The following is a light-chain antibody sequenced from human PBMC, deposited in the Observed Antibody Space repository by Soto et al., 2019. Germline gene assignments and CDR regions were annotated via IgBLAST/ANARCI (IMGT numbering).Light chain of an antibody. CDR1: QSISSW. CDR2: KAS. V-gene: IGKV1-5*03. J-gene: IGKJ2*02. CDR3: QQYNSYPCT. Sequence: DIQMTQSPSTLSASVGDRVTITCRASQSISSWLAWYQQKPGKAPKLLIYKASSVESGVPSRFSGSGSGTEFPLTVSSLQPDDFETYYCQQYNSYPCTFGQGTTREIK.